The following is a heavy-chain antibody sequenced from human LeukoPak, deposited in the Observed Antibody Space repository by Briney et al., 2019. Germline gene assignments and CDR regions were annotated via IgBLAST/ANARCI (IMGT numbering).Heavy chain of an antibody. CDR1: GFTFSSYA. CDR2: ISFDGSNK. D-gene: IGHD1-26*01. Sequence: GGSLRLSCAASGFTFSSYAMHWVRQAPGKGLEWVAVISFDGSNKYYADSVKGRFTISRDNSKNTLYLQMNSLRAEDTAVYYCARPLIVGATTDLDVWGQGTAVTVSS. CDR3: ARPLIVGATTDLDV. V-gene: IGHV3-30-3*01. J-gene: IGHJ6*02.